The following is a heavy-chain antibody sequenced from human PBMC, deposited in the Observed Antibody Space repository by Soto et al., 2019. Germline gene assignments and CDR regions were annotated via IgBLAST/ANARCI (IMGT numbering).Heavy chain of an antibody. CDR3: ARPYYDSSGYYYYFDY. V-gene: IGHV3-21*01. CDR2: ISSSSSYI. J-gene: IGHJ4*02. D-gene: IGHD3-22*01. CDR1: GFTFSSYS. Sequence: PGGSLRLSCAASGFTFSSYSMNWVRQAPGKGLEWVSSISSSSSYIYYADSVKGRFTISRDNAKNSLYLQMNSLRAEDTAVYYCARPYYDSSGYYYYFDYWGQGTLVTVSS.